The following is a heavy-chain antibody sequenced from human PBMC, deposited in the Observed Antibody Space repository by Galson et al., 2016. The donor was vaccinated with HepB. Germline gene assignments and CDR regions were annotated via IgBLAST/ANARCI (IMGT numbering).Heavy chain of an antibody. CDR3: ARYFEDYSWFDP. Sequence: TLSLTCSVSGGSLSSNGYFWSWIRQRPGEGLEWLAYISYTGSTYYNSSLGSRLSISTDTSKNQFSLKLNSVTAADTAVYYCARYFEDYSWFDPWGPGTRVIVSS. CDR2: ISYTGST. CDR1: GGSLSSNGYF. D-gene: IGHD2/OR15-2a*01. V-gene: IGHV4-31*03. J-gene: IGHJ5*02.